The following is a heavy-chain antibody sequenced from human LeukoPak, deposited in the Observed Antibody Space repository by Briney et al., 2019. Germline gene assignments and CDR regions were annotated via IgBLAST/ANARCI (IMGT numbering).Heavy chain of an antibody. Sequence: ASVTVSCKASGYTFTSYDINWVRQATGQGLEWMGWMNPNSGNTGYAQKFQGRVTMTRNTSISTAYMELSSLRSEDTAVYYCARRPGRGSGRFSYYYYYGMDVWGQGTTVTVSS. CDR2: MNPNSGNT. V-gene: IGHV1-8*01. D-gene: IGHD3-10*01. J-gene: IGHJ6*02. CDR1: GYTFTSYD. CDR3: ARRPGRGSGRFSYYYYYGMDV.